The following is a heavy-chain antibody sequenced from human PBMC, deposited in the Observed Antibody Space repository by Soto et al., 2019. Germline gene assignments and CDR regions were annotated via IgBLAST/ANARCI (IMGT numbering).Heavy chain of an antibody. J-gene: IGHJ6*02. CDR1: GFTFSSYA. CDR2: ISYDGSNK. CDR3: ARDRGIAVAGTFRYYYYGMDV. Sequence: GGSLRLSCAASGFTFSSYAMHWVRQAPGKGLEWVAVISYDGSNKYYADSVKGRFTISRDNSKNTLYLQMNSLRAEDTAVYYCARDRGIAVAGTFRYYYYGMDVWGQGTTVTVSS. V-gene: IGHV3-30-3*01. D-gene: IGHD6-19*01.